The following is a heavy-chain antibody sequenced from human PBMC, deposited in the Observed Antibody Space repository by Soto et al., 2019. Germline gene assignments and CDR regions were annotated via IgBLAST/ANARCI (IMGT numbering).Heavy chain of an antibody. Sequence: QLQLQESGPGLVKPSETLSLTCTVSGGSISSSNYYWGWIRQPPGKGLEWIGCIYYSGSTAYNSSLKSRVTMSVDTSKNQLSLRLSSVTAADTAVYYCASPTLGAFDIWGQGTMVTVSS. J-gene: IGHJ3*02. CDR2: IYYSGST. CDR1: GGSISSSNYY. CDR3: ASPTLGAFDI. V-gene: IGHV4-39*01. D-gene: IGHD3-16*01.